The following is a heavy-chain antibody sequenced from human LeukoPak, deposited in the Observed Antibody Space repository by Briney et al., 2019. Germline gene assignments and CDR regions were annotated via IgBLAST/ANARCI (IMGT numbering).Heavy chain of an antibody. CDR3: TRSVVTTADFDY. Sequence: PGGSLRLSCAASGFTFSSYAMSWVRQAPGKGLEWVSAISGSGGSTYYADSVKGRFTISRDNSKSTLYLHLNIPRPEDTAVYYCTRSVVTTADFDYWGQGTLVTVSS. V-gene: IGHV3-23*01. D-gene: IGHD2-21*02. CDR1: GFTFSSYA. CDR2: ISGSGGST. J-gene: IGHJ4*02.